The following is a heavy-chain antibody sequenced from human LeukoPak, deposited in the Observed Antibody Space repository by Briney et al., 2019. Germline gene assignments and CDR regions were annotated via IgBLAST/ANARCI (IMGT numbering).Heavy chain of an antibody. D-gene: IGHD3-10*01. V-gene: IGHV3-30-3*01. CDR2: ISYDGSNK. CDR1: GFTFNNYW. CDR3: ARESYGSGTFDY. J-gene: IGHJ4*02. Sequence: GGSLRLSCAASGFTFNNYWMTWVRQAPGKGLEWVAVISYDGSNKYYADSVKGRFTISRDNAKNSMYLEMNSLRAEDTALYYCARESYGSGTFDYWGQGTLVSVSS.